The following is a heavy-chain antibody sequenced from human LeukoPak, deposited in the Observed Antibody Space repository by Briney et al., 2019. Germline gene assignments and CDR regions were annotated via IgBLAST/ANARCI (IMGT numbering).Heavy chain of an antibody. D-gene: IGHD6-13*01. Sequence: SVKVSCKASGGTFSSYAISWVRQAPGQGLEWMGRIIPIFGTANYAQKFQGRVTITADESTSTAYMELSNLRSEDTAVYYCATKGIAAAGTGYWGQGTLVTVSS. CDR3: ATKGIAAAGTGY. CDR1: GGTFSSYA. V-gene: IGHV1-69*15. CDR2: IIPIFGTA. J-gene: IGHJ4*02.